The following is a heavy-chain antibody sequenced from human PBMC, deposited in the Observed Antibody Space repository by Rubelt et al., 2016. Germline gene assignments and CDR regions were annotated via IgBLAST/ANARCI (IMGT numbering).Heavy chain of an antibody. CDR1: SSYG. V-gene: IGHV3-33*01. D-gene: IGHD5-18*01. Sequence: SSYGMYWVRQAPGKGLEWAAIIWYDGRNKYYADSVKGRFTISRDNSKNTVYLQMNSLRAEDTAVYYCARLAPGNSYGPFDYWGQGTLVTVSS. J-gene: IGHJ4*02. CDR3: ARLAPGNSYGPFDY. CDR2: IWYDGRNK.